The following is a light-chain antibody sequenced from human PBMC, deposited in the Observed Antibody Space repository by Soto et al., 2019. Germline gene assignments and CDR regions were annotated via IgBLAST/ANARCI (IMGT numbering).Light chain of an antibody. V-gene: IGKV1-33*01. CDR1: QDISNY. CDR3: QQFVNLPLT. CDR2: DTS. Sequence: DIQMTQSPSSLSASVGDRVTITCQAGQDISNYLNWYQQKPGKAPKLLIYDTSNLETGVPSRFSGRGSGTEFSLSISSLQPEDIATYYCQQFVNLPLTFGGGTKVEIK. J-gene: IGKJ4*01.